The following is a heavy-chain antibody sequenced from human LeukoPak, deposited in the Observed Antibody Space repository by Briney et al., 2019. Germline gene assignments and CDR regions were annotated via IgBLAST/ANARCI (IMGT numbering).Heavy chain of an antibody. V-gene: IGHV3-74*03. CDR3: AREAGATNG. CDR1: GFTLSNYW. Sequence: GGSLRLSCAASGFTLSNYWMQWVRQAPGKGLVWVARINSDASRITYADSVKGRFTISRDNAKSSLYLQMNYLRAEDTAVCYCAREAGATNGWGQGTLVTVSS. D-gene: IGHD1-26*01. CDR2: INSDASRI. J-gene: IGHJ4*02.